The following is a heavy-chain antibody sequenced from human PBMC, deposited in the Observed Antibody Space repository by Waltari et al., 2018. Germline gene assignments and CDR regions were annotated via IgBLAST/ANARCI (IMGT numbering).Heavy chain of an antibody. CDR2: IDPSDSFR. J-gene: IGHJ4*02. D-gene: IGHD2-2*01. CDR1: GYSFTSHW. CDR3: VRHRTTYPLEIDY. Sequence: EVQLVQSGAEVKKPEESPRISCAGSGYSFTSHWIGWVRQMPGKGLEWVGRIDPSDSFRNYGPAFEGHVTISVDQSLRTAYLQWDSLMASDTAIYYCVRHRTTYPLEIDYWGQGTLVTVSS. V-gene: IGHV5-10-1*01.